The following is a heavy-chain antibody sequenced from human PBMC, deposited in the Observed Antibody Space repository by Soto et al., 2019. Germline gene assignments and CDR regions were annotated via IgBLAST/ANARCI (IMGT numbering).Heavy chain of an antibody. V-gene: IGHV3-33*01. CDR1: GFTFSNYG. D-gene: IGHD1-26*01. J-gene: IGHJ6*02. CDR3: ASDLVGASDSYGLDV. Sequence: PGGSLRLSCAASGFTFSNYGMHWVRQAPGKGLEWVAIIWHDGNNKYYADSVRGRFIISRDNSKNRLYLQMNSLRAEDTAVYYCASDLVGASDSYGLDVWGQGTQVTVSS. CDR2: IWHDGNNK.